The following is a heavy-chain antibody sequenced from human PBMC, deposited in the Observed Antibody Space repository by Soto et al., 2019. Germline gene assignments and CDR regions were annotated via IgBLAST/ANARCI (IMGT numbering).Heavy chain of an antibody. V-gene: IGHV3-23*01. Sequence: GGSLRLSCAASGFTVSSYAMSWVRQAPGKGLEWVSAISGSGGSTYYADSVKGRFTISRDNSKNTLYRQMNSLRAEDTAVYYCANGALGPFWSGYYFRYWGQGTLVTVSS. CDR1: GFTVSSYA. CDR2: ISGSGGST. CDR3: ANGALGPFWSGYYFRY. J-gene: IGHJ4*02. D-gene: IGHD3-3*01.